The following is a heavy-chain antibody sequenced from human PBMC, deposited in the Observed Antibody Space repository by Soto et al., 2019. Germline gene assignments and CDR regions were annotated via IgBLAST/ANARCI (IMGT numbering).Heavy chain of an antibody. CDR2: IYYSGST. CDR1: GGSISSYY. D-gene: IGHD3-22*01. J-gene: IGHJ5*02. Sequence: SLTCTVSGGSISSYYWSWIRQPPGKGLEWIGYIYYSGSTNYNPSLKSRVTISVDTSKNQFSLKLSSVTAADTAVYYCARDYYYDSSGYYYVPWFDPWGQGTLVTVSS. CDR3: ARDYYYDSSGYYYVPWFDP. V-gene: IGHV4-59*01.